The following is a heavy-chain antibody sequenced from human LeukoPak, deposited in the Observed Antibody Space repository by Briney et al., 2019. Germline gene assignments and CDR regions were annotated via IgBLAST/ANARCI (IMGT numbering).Heavy chain of an antibody. CDR1: GYTFTDHR. CDR2: IHPNSGGT. CDR3: ARGTFDP. J-gene: IGHJ5*02. Sequence: GASVEVSCKASGYTFTDHRMHWVRQAPGQGLEWMGWIHPNSGGTNYAHNFQGRVTMTRDTSVSSIYLELRDLRSDDTAVYYCARGTFDPWGQGTLVTVSS. V-gene: IGHV1-2*02.